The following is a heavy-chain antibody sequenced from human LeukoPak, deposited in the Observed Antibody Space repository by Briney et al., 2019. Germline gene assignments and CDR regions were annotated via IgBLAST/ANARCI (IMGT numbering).Heavy chain of an antibody. D-gene: IGHD3-22*01. CDR1: GGSISGSY. V-gene: IGHV4-4*08. CDR2: MYNSGST. J-gene: IGHJ2*01. CDR3: ARDRYYYDSSGYYDHWYFDL. Sequence: SETLSLTCTVSGGSISGSYWSWIRQPPGKGLEWIAYMYNSGSTNYNPSLKSRVTISIDTSKNQFSLKLSSLTAPDTAVYYCARDRYYYDSSGYYDHWYFDLWGRGTLVTVSS.